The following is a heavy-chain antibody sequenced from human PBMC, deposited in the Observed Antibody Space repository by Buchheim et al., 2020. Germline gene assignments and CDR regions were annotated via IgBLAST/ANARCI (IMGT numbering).Heavy chain of an antibody. CDR3: ARDGRYYGSGERNWFDP. CDR1: GFIFSDYY. D-gene: IGHD3-10*01. V-gene: IGHV3-11*01. J-gene: IGHJ5*02. CDR2: ISSSGNTI. Sequence: QVQLVESGGGLVKPGGSLRLSCAASGFIFSDYYMSWIRQAPGKGLEWVSYISSSGNTIYYADSVKGRFTISRDSAKKSLFPQMNNLRAEDTAVYYCARDGRYYGSGERNWFDPWGQGTL.